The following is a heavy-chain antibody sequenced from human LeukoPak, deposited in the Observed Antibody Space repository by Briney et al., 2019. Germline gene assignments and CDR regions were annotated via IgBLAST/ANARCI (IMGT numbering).Heavy chain of an antibody. V-gene: IGHV1-2*02. CDR2: INPNSGGT. D-gene: IGHD2/OR15-2a*01. CDR3: ARDPEFWY. Sequence: ASVKVSCKASGYTFTGYWHWVRQAPGQGLEWMGWINPNSGGTNYAQKFQGRVTMTRDTSISTAYMELSRLRSDDTAVYYCARDPEFWYWGQGTLVTVSS. CDR1: GYTFTGYW. J-gene: IGHJ4*02.